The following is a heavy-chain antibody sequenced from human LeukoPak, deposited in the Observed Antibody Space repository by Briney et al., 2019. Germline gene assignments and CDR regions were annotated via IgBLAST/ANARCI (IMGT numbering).Heavy chain of an antibody. V-gene: IGHV4-39*07. CDR1: GGSISSSSYY. J-gene: IGHJ4*02. CDR2: IYYSGST. CDR3: AGRIGNYYDSSGYILFDY. Sequence: SETLSLTCIVSGGSISSSSYYWGWIRQPPGKGLEWIGSIYYSGSTYYNPSLKSRVTISVDTSKNQFSLKLRSVTAADTAVYYCAGRIGNYYDSSGYILFDYWGQGTLVTVSS. D-gene: IGHD3-22*01.